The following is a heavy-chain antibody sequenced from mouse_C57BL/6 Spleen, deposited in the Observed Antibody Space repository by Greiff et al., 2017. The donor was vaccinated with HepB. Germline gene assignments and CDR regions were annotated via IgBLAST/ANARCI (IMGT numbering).Heavy chain of an antibody. Sequence: QVQLQQPGAELVRPGSSVKLSCKASGYTFTSYWMHWVKQRPIQGLEWIGNIDPSDSETHYNQKFKDKATLTVDKSSSTAYMQLSSLTSEDSAVYYCARDFYYYGSRYYAMDYWGQGTSVTVSS. CDR1: GYTFTSYW. V-gene: IGHV1-52*01. CDR2: IDPSDSET. CDR3: ARDFYYYGSRYYAMDY. J-gene: IGHJ4*01. D-gene: IGHD1-1*01.